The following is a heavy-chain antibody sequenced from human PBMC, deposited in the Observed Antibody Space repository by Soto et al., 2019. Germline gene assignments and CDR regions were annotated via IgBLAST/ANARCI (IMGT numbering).Heavy chain of an antibody. Sequence: PSETLSLTCAVSGGSISSGGYSWSWIRQPPGKGLEWIGYIYHSGSIYYNPSLKSRVTISVDTSKNQFSLKLSSVTSADTAVYYCARGHRDGYRSGSLDSWGRGTLVTVSS. CDR1: GGSISSGGYS. J-gene: IGHJ4*02. CDR3: ARGHRDGYRSGSLDS. D-gene: IGHD5-12*01. V-gene: IGHV4-30-2*01. CDR2: IYHSGSI.